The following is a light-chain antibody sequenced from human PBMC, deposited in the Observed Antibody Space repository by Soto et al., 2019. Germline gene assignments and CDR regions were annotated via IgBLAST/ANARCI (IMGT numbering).Light chain of an antibody. V-gene: IGKV1-5*01. CDR3: QQFYNYPRT. Sequence: DIQMTQSPSTLSASVGDRVTITCRASQSISSWLAWYQQKPGKAPKLLIYDASSLESGVPSRFRGSGSGTEFTLTISSLQPDDFATYYCQQFYNYPRTFGQGTKVAIK. J-gene: IGKJ1*01. CDR1: QSISSW. CDR2: DAS.